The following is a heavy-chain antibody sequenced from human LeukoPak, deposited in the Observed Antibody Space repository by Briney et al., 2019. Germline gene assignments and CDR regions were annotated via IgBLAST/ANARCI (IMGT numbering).Heavy chain of an antibody. CDR1: GYTFTGYY. D-gene: IGHD6-19*01. CDR2: INPNSGGT. CDR3: AGGGYSSGWSITYYYYMDV. Sequence: GASVKVSCKASGYTFTGYYMHWVRQAPGQGLEWMGWINPNSGGTNYAQKFQGRVTMTRDTSISTAYMELSRLRSDDTAVYYCAGGGYSSGWSITYYYYMDVWGKGTTVTISS. V-gene: IGHV1-2*02. J-gene: IGHJ6*03.